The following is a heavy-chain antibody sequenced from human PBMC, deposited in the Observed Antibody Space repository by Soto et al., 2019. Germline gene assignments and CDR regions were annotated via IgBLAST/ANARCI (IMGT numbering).Heavy chain of an antibody. CDR3: AGGGAGYYFDY. D-gene: IGHD2-15*01. Sequence: QVQLVQSGAEEKKPGASVKVSCKASGYTFINYAIHWVRQAPGQRLEWMGWINAGNGDTKYSQKFQGRVTITRDTSANTAYVELSGLRSEGTAVYYCAGGGAGYYFDYWGQGTLVTVCS. J-gene: IGHJ4*02. V-gene: IGHV1-3*05. CDR2: INAGNGDT. CDR1: GYTFINYA.